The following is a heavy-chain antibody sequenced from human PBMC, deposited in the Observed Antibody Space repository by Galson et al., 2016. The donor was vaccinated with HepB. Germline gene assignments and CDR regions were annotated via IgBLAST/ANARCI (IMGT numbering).Heavy chain of an antibody. CDR1: GFTFSSYG. CDR2: IWYDGSNK. V-gene: IGHV3-33*01. D-gene: IGHD6-6*01. CDR3: AREELIAAPTIDY. J-gene: IGHJ4*02. Sequence: CAASGFTFSSYGMHWVRQAPGKGLEWVAVIWYDGSNKYYADSVKGRFAISRDNSRNTLYLQMNSLRAEDTAVYYCAREELIAAPTIDYWGQGTLVTVSS.